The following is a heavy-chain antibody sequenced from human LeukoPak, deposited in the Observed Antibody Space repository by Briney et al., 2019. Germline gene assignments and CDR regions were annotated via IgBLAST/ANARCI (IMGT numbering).Heavy chain of an antibody. Sequence: GASVKVSCKDSGYTFTGYYMHGVRQAPGQGLEWMGRLNPNIGGTNYAQKFQGRVTMTRDTSISTAYMEKSRLRSDETDAYNSARSPVYYYSYMDGWGKGTTVTVSS. CDR2: LNPNIGGT. CDR1: GYTFTGYY. CDR3: ARSPVYYYSYMDG. J-gene: IGHJ6*03. V-gene: IGHV1-2*05.